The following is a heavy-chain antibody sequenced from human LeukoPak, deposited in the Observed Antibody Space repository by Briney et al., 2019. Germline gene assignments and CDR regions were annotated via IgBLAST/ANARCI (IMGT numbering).Heavy chain of an antibody. Sequence: SETLSLTCAVYGGSFSGYYWSWIRQPPGKGLEWIGEINHSGSTNYNPSLKSRVTISVDTSKNQFSLKLSSVTAADTAVHYCARGTPEVWGQGTLVTVSS. CDR1: GGSFSGYY. CDR2: INHSGST. V-gene: IGHV4-34*01. J-gene: IGHJ4*02. CDR3: ARGTPEV.